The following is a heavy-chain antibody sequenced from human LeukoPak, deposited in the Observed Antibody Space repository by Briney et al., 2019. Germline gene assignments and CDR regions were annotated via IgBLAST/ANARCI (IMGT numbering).Heavy chain of an antibody. CDR2: IRYDGSNK. Sequence: GGSLRLSCAASGFTFSSYGMHWVRQAPGKGLEWVAFIRYDGSNKYYADSVKGRFTISRDNSKNTLYLQMNSLRAEDTAVYYCARDLMTGTGAWAFDIWGQGTMVTVSS. D-gene: IGHD1-1*01. CDR3: ARDLMTGTGAWAFDI. CDR1: GFTFSSYG. J-gene: IGHJ3*02. V-gene: IGHV3-30*02.